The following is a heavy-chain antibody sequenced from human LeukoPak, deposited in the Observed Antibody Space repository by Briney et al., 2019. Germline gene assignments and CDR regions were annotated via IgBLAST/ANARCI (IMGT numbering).Heavy chain of an antibody. D-gene: IGHD2-15*01. CDR3: ARTFKYCSGGSCYRYWFDP. CDR2: IYYSGST. V-gene: IGHV4-59*01. CDR1: GGSISSYY. J-gene: IGHJ5*02. Sequence: SETLSLTCTVSGGSISSYYWSWIRQPPGKGLEWIGYIYYSGSTNYNPSLKSRVTISVDTSKNQFSLKLSSVTAADTAVYYCARTFKYCSGGSCYRYWFDPWGQGTLVTVSS.